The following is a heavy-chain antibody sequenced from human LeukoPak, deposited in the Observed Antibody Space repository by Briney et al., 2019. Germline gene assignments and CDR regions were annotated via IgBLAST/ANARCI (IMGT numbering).Heavy chain of an antibody. J-gene: IGHJ6*03. V-gene: IGHV1-69*06. D-gene: IGHD6-6*01. Sequence: ASVKISCKASGGTFSSYAISWVRPAPGQGLEWMGGIIPILGTANYGQTFQGRVTITADKSTNTAYLELSSLKSEDTAVYYCASLSQPSYYYYYYMDVWGKGTTVTVSS. CDR1: GGTFSSYA. CDR2: IIPILGTA. CDR3: ASLSQPSYYYYYYMDV.